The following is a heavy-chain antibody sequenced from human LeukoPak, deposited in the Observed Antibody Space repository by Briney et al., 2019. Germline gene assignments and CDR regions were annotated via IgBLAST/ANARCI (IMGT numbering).Heavy chain of an antibody. J-gene: IGHJ4*02. Sequence: GGSLRLSCAASGFSFIGYWMTWVRQAPGKGLEWVANIKEDGSEKYYADFVKGRFTISRDNAKNSLDLQMNSLRAEDTAVYYCARRGSTDYWGQGTLVTVSS. CDR1: GFSFIGYW. V-gene: IGHV3-7*03. CDR2: IKEDGSEK. D-gene: IGHD2/OR15-2a*01. CDR3: ARRGSTDY.